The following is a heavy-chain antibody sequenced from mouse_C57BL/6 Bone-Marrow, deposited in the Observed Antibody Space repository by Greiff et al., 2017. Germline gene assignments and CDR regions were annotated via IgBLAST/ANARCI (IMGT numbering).Heavy chain of an antibody. CDR1: GYAFTNYL. CDR2: INPGSGGT. CDR3: ARSFITTVVAGDY. Sequence: VKLQQSGAELVRPGTSVKVSCKASGYAFTNYLIEWVKQRPGQGLEWIGVINPGSGGTNYNEKFKGKATLTADKSSSTAYMQLSSLTSEDSAVYFCARSFITTVVAGDYWGQGTTLTVSS. J-gene: IGHJ2*01. D-gene: IGHD1-1*01. V-gene: IGHV1-54*01.